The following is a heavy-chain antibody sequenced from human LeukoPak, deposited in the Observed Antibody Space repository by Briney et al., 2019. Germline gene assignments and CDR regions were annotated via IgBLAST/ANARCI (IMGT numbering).Heavy chain of an antibody. J-gene: IGHJ3*02. CDR2: INHSGST. Sequence: SETLSLTCAVYGGSFSGYYWSWIRQPPGKGLEWIGEINHSGSTNYNPSLKSRVTISVDTSKNQFYLKLSSVTAADTAVYYCASYGDDDAFDIWGQGTMVTVSS. V-gene: IGHV4-34*01. D-gene: IGHD4-17*01. CDR1: GGSFSGYY. CDR3: ASYGDDDAFDI.